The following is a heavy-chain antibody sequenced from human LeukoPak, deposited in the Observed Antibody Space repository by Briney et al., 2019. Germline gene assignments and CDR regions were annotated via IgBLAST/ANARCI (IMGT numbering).Heavy chain of an antibody. J-gene: IGHJ4*02. CDR2: ITRSSDYI. CDR3: ARERVRGAFDF. D-gene: IGHD2-21*01. Sequence: GGSLRLSCAASGFTFSPYVMNWVRQAPGKGLEWVSSITRSSDYIYYADSVKGRFTVSRDNAKNSVYLQMNSLRAEDTAVYYCARERVRGAFDFWGQGTPVTVSS. V-gene: IGHV3-21*06. CDR1: GFTFSPYV.